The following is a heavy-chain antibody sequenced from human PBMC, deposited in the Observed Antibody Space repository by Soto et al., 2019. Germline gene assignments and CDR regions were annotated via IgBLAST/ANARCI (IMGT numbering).Heavy chain of an antibody. CDR2: IYTGGST. D-gene: IGHD2-15*01. CDR3: ARARVGPPGGGSWTMPFDF. V-gene: IGHV4-4*07. J-gene: IGHJ4*02. CDR1: GGSVSNYY. Sequence: TLSLTCSVSGGSVSNYYWSWIRQPAGKGLEWIGRIYTGGSTNYNPSLKSRFTMSVDTSKNQFSLRLTSVTAADTAVYYCARARVGPPGGGSWTMPFDFWGQGTLVTVSS.